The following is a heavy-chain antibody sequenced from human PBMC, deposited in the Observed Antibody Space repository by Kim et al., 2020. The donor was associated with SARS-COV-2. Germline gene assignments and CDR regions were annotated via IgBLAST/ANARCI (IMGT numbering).Heavy chain of an antibody. CDR2: ISYDGRTK. J-gene: IGHJ4*02. D-gene: IGHD6-19*01. CDR3: AKEDTPGWYGIDY. V-gene: IGHV3-30*18. Sequence: GGSLRLSCAVSGFTFSRIGMHWVRQAPGKGLEWLAIISYDGRTKYCADSVKGRFTISRDNSKNTLYLQMNSLRAEDTAVYYCAKEDTPGWYGIDYWGQGTLVTVSS. CDR1: GFTFSRIG.